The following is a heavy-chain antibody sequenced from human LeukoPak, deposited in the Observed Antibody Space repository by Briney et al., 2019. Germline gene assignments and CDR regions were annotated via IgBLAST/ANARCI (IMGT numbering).Heavy chain of an antibody. Sequence: SETLSLTCTVSGGSISSYYWSWNRQPPGKGLEWIGYIYTSGSTNYNPSLKSRVTISVDTSKNQFSLKLSSVTAADTAVYYCARHDSPMAGYYFDYWGQGTLVTVSS. V-gene: IGHV4-4*09. CDR3: ARHDSPMAGYYFDY. D-gene: IGHD3-16*01. J-gene: IGHJ4*02. CDR2: IYTSGST. CDR1: GGSISSYY.